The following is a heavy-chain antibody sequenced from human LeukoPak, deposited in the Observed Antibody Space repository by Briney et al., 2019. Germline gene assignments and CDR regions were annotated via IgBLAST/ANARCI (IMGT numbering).Heavy chain of an antibody. Sequence: SETLSLTCTVSGGSISSGSYYWSWIRQAAGKGLEWIGRFSSSGSTDYNASLKSRVTMSVDTSKNQFSLKLSSVTAADTAVYYCARELVDIVVVVGAMTQPYYFDYWGQGTLVTVSS. J-gene: IGHJ4*02. CDR2: FSSSGST. V-gene: IGHV4-61*02. CDR1: GGSISSGSYY. CDR3: ARELVDIVVVVGAMTQPYYFDY. D-gene: IGHD2-15*01.